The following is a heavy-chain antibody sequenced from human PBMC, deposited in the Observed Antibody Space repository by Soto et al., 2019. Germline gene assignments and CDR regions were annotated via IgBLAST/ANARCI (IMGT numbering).Heavy chain of an antibody. CDR2: IRSKADGGTT. V-gene: IGHV3-49*03. D-gene: IGHD3-3*01. Sequence: RLSCTASGFTFGDYAMSWFRQAPGKGLEWVGFIRSKADGGTTEYAASLKGRFTISRDDSKSIAYLQMNSLKTEDTAVYYCTRARDFGVVIDAFDIWGQGTMVTVSS. CDR1: GFTFGDYA. J-gene: IGHJ3*02. CDR3: TRARDFGVVIDAFDI.